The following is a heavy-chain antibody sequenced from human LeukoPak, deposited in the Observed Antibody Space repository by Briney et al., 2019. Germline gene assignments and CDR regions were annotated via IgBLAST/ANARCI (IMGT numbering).Heavy chain of an antibody. CDR1: GGSFSGYY. Sequence: SETLSLTCAVSGGSFSGYYWTWIRQTPEKGLEWIGEASHSGYTDYNPSLESRVTISVDTSKQHFSLRLLSMTAADTAVYYCARGLTVTARRWMAYWGQGTRVIVSS. J-gene: IGHJ4*02. CDR3: ARGLTVTARRWMAY. CDR2: ASHSGYT. V-gene: IGHV4-34*01. D-gene: IGHD4-23*01.